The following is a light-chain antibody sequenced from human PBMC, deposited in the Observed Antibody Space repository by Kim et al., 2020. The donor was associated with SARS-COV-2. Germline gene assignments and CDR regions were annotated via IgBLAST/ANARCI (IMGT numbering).Light chain of an antibody. J-gene: IGKJ4*01. CDR2: RTS. V-gene: IGKV1-5*03. Sequence: DIRMTQSPSTLSASVGDRVTITCRASQSISDWVAWYQQKPGKAPSLLIYRTSTPETGVPSRFSGSGSGTEFTLTISSLQADDFGSYYYQHFITFGGGTKVDIK. CDR1: QSISDW. CDR3: QHFIT.